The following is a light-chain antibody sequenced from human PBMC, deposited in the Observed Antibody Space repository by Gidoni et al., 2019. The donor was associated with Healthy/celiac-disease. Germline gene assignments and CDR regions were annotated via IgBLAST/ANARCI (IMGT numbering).Light chain of an antibody. Sequence: QSALTQPASVSGSPGQSINISCTGTSSDVGGYNYVSWYQHHPVKAPKLMIYDVSNRPSGVSNRFSGSKSGNTASLTISGLQAEDEADYYCSSYTSSSTLVFGGGTKLTVL. J-gene: IGLJ3*02. CDR1: SSDVGGYNY. CDR2: DVS. V-gene: IGLV2-14*03. CDR3: SSYTSSSTLV.